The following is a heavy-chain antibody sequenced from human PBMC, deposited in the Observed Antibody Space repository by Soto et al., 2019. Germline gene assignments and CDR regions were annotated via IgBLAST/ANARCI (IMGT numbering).Heavy chain of an antibody. V-gene: IGHV1-8*01. Sequence: ASVKVSCKASGYTFASYDINWVRQATGQGLEWMGWMNPNSGNTGYAQKFQGRVTMTRNTSISTAYMELSSLRSEDTAVYYCARGLGGTYDFWKGVSWFDPWGQGTLVTVSS. CDR1: GYTFASYD. CDR2: MNPNSGNT. J-gene: IGHJ5*02. CDR3: ARGLGGTYDFWKGVSWFDP. D-gene: IGHD3-3*01.